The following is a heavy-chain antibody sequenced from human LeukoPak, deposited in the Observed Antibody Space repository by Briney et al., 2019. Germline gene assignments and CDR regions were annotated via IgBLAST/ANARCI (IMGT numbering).Heavy chain of an antibody. J-gene: IGHJ5*02. CDR3: SRDAKKYIVVGSWFDP. D-gene: IGHD2-21*01. V-gene: IGHV3-21*01. CDR2: ISGSSFYT. CDR1: GFIFSNHS. Sequence: GGSLRLSCAGSGFIFSNHSMSWIRQAPGKGLEWVSSISGSSFYTFYADSVEGRFTVSRDNAKNEVYLQMTSLRAEDTAVYYCSRDAKKYIVVGSWFDPWGQGTLVTVSS.